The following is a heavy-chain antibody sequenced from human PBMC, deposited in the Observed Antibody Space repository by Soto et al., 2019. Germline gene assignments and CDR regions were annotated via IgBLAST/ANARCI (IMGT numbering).Heavy chain of an antibody. CDR1: GFTFSSYG. D-gene: IGHD2-2*01. Sequence: GGSLRLSCAASGFTFSSYGMHWVRQAPGKGLEWVAVIWYDGSNKYYADSVKGRFTISRDNSKNTLYLQMNSLRAEDTAVYYCAKEKRYCSSTFCPATVRGAAHIHHWGQGTLITVSS. J-gene: IGHJ1*01. V-gene: IGHV3-33*06. CDR3: AKEKRYCSSTFCPATVRGAAHIHH. CDR2: IWYDGSNK.